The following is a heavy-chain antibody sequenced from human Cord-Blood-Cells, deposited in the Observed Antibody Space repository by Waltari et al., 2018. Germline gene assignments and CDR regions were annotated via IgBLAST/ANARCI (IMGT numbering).Heavy chain of an antibody. CDR2: INHSGST. D-gene: IGHD1-26*01. CDR3: ARPRIVGATRAFDI. CDR1: GGSFSGYY. J-gene: IGHJ3*02. Sequence: QVQLQQWGAGLLKPSETLSLTCAVYGGSFSGYYWSWIRQPPGKGLQWIGEINHSGSTNYNPALKSRVTISVDTTKNQFSLKLRSVTAADTAVYYCARPRIVGATRAFDIWGQGTMVTVSS. V-gene: IGHV4-34*01.